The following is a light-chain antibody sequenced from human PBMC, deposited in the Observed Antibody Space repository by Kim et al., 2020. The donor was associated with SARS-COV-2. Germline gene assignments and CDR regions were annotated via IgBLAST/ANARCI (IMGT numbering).Light chain of an antibody. CDR2: QDT. V-gene: IGLV3-1*01. CDR1: KLGEKY. Sequence: SYELTQPPSVSVSPGQTACITCSGDKLGEKYACWYQQKPGQSPVLVIYQDTKRPSGIPERFSGSNSGNTATLTISGTQAMDEADYYCQTWDSITVVFGGG. J-gene: IGLJ2*01. CDR3: QTWDSITVV.